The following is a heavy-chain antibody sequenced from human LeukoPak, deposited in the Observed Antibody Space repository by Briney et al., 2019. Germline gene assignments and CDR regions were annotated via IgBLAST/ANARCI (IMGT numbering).Heavy chain of an antibody. J-gene: IGHJ4*02. CDR2: ISSSSYI. D-gene: IGHD3-22*01. Sequence: GGSLRLSCAASGFTFSSYSMNWVRQAPGKGLEWVSSISSSSYIYYADSVKGRFTISRDNAKNSLYLQMKRLRAEDTAVYYCARDWFLVDYWGQGTLVTVSA. CDR1: GFTFSSYS. CDR3: ARDWFLVDY. V-gene: IGHV3-21*01.